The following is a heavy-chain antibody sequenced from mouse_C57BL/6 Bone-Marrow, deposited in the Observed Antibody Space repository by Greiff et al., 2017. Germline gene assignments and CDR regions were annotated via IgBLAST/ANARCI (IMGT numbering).Heavy chain of an antibody. V-gene: IGHV1-64*01. D-gene: IGHD4-1*01. J-gene: IGHJ2*01. Sequence: QVQLQQPGAELVKPGASVKLSCKASGYTFTSYWMHWVKQRPGQGLEWIGMIHPNSGSTNYNEKFKSKATLTVDKSSSTAYMQLSSLTSEDSAVYYCAREREYLTGYFDYWGQGTTLTVSS. CDR1: GYTFTSYW. CDR2: IHPNSGST. CDR3: AREREYLTGYFDY.